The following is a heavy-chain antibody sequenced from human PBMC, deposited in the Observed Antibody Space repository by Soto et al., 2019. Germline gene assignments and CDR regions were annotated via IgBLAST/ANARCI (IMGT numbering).Heavy chain of an antibody. J-gene: IGHJ6*02. Sequence: GASVKVSCKASGYTSTSYYMHWVRQAPGQGLEWMGIINPSGGSTSYAQKFQGRVTMTRDTSTSTVYMELSSLRSEDTAVYYCARVPAAPEDYYYGMDVWGQGTTVTVSS. CDR1: GYTSTSYY. CDR2: INPSGGST. V-gene: IGHV1-46*03. CDR3: ARVPAAPEDYYYGMDV. D-gene: IGHD2-2*01.